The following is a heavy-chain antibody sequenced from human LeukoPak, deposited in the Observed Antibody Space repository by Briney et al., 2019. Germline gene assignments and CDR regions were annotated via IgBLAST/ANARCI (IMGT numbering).Heavy chain of an antibody. CDR3: ARVEKVGATRWFDP. Sequence: SETLSLTCTVSGGSISSYYWGWIRQPPGKGLEWIGYIYYSGSTNYNPSLKSRVSISVDTSKNQFSLKLSSVTAADTAVYYCARVEKVGATRWFDPWGQGTLVTVSS. J-gene: IGHJ5*02. V-gene: IGHV4-59*01. CDR2: IYYSGST. CDR1: GGSISSYY. D-gene: IGHD1-26*01.